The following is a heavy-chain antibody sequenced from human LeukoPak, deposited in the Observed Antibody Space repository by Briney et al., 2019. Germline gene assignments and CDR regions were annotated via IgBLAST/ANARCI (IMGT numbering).Heavy chain of an antibody. CDR3: ARGVLFYFDY. V-gene: IGHV4-30-2*01. D-gene: IGHD2-8*02. J-gene: IGHJ4*02. CDR2: IYHSGST. Sequence: SETLSLTCAASGGSISSGGYSWSWIRQPPGKGLEWIGYIYHSGSTYYNPSLKSRVTISVDRSKNQFSLKLSSVTAADTAVYYCARGVLFYFDYWGQGTLVTVSS. CDR1: GGSISSGGYS.